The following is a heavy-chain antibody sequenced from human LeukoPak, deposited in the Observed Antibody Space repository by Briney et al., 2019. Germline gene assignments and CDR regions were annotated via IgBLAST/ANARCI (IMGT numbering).Heavy chain of an antibody. V-gene: IGHV3-21*01. CDR1: GFTFSSYS. D-gene: IGHD4-17*01. Sequence: GGSLRLSCAASGFTFSSYSMNWVRQAPGKGLEWVSSISSSSSYIYYADSVKGRFTISRDNSKNTLYLQMNSLVPEDTALYYCAKKGNADSIDYWGQGTLVIVSS. CDR3: AKKGNADSIDY. J-gene: IGHJ4*02. CDR2: ISSSSSYI.